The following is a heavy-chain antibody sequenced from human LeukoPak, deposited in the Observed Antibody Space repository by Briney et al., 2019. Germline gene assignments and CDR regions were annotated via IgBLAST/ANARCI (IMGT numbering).Heavy chain of an antibody. V-gene: IGHV4-39*01. CDR3: ARPGVRARAFDI. D-gene: IGHD1-26*01. J-gene: IGHJ3*02. CDR2: THYSGST. CDR1: GFTFSSYW. Sequence: PGGSLRLSCAASGFTFSSYWMHWVRQAPGKGLEWIGSTHYSGSTYYNPSLKSRVTISVDTSRDQFSLKLKSVTAADTAVYYCARPGVRARAFDIWGQGTMVTVSS.